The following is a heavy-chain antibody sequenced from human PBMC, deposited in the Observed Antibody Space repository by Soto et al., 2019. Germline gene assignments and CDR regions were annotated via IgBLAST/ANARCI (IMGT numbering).Heavy chain of an antibody. J-gene: IGHJ5*02. Sequence: QVQLVQSGAEVKKPGSSVKVSCKASGGTFSSYAISWVRQAPGQGLEWMGGIIPIFGTANYAQKFQGRVTISAGECTSTAYMGLSGLRSEGTAVYYWARGNTMVRGVMAAGWFDPWGQGCLVAVSS. CDR2: IIPIFGTA. CDR1: GGTFSSYA. CDR3: ARGNTMVRGVMAAGWFDP. D-gene: IGHD3-10*01. V-gene: IGHV1-69*01.